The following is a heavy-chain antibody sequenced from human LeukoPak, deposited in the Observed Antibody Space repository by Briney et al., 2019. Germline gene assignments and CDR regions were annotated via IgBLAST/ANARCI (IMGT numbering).Heavy chain of an antibody. Sequence: PSETLSLTCTVSGGSISSYYWSWPRQPPGKGLEGLGYIYYSWGTNYNPSLQRRVTISVDTSKNQFSLTLSSVTAADTAVYYCASLLWFGELYLDYWGQGTLVTVSS. CDR2: IYYSWGT. J-gene: IGHJ4*02. D-gene: IGHD3-10*01. CDR3: ASLLWFGELYLDY. V-gene: IGHV4-59*08. CDR1: GGSISSYY.